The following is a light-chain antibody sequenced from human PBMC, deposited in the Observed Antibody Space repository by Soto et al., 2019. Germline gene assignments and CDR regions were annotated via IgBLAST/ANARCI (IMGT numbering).Light chain of an antibody. V-gene: IGLV2-14*01. Sequence: QSALTQPASVSGSPGQSITISCTGTSSDVGGYNYVSWYQQYPGKAPKLMIYEVSNRPSGVSNRFSGSKSGNTASLTISGLQADDEADYYCSSYTSSSTLLFGGGTQLTVL. CDR3: SSYTSSSTLL. J-gene: IGLJ2*01. CDR2: EVS. CDR1: SSDVGGYNY.